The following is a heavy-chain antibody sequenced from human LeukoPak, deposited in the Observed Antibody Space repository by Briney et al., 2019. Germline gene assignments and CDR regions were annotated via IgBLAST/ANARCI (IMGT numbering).Heavy chain of an antibody. CDR3: ARSRSSGWHDF. D-gene: IGHD6-19*01. CDR1: GYTFTSYY. CDR2: INPSGGST. V-gene: IGHV1-46*01. Sequence: GASVKVSCKASGYTFTSYYMHWVRQAPGQGLEWMGIINPSGGSTTFAQKFQGRVTMTRDASTSTVYLELSGLRSEDTAVYYCARSRSSGWHDFWGQGTLVIVSS. J-gene: IGHJ4*02.